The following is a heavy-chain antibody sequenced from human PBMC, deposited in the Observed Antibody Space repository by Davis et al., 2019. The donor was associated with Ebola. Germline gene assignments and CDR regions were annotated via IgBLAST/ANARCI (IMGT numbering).Heavy chain of an antibody. V-gene: IGHV5-51*01. D-gene: IGHD1-26*01. Sequence: KVSCKGSGYSFTSYWIGWVRQMPGKGLEWMGIIYPGDSDTRYSPSFQGQVTISADKSISTAYLQWSSLKASDTAMYYCARHRWELTSWYFDLWGRGTLVTVSS. CDR2: IYPGDSDT. CDR3: ARHRWELTSWYFDL. J-gene: IGHJ2*01. CDR1: GYSFTSYW.